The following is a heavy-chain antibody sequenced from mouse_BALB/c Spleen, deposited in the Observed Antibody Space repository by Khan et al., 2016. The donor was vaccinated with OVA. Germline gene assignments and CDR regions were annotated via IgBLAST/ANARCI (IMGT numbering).Heavy chain of an antibody. D-gene: IGHD2-1*01. V-gene: IGHV5-17*02. J-gene: IGHJ1*01. CDR3: ARSGGNFHWYFDV. CDR2: ISSGSSTI. Sequence: EVELVESGGGLVQPGGSRKLSCAASGFTFSNFGMHWVRQAPKKGLEWVAYISSGSSTIYYVDTVKGRFTISRDNPKNTLFLQMTSLRSEDMAMYYCARSGGNFHWYFDVWGAGTSVTVAS. CDR1: GFTFSNFG.